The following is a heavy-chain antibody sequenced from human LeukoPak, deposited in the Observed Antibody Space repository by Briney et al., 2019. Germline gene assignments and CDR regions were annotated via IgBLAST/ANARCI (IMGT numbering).Heavy chain of an antibody. J-gene: IGHJ4*02. V-gene: IGHV3-21*01. D-gene: IGHD3/OR15-3a*01. CDR2: ISPSGRSI. CDR3: ASFRTGYSYYFDY. Sequence: GGSLRLSCAASGFPFSDYSMNWVRQTPGRGLEWVSSISPSGRSISYADSVKGRFTISRDNAKNSLYLQMSSLRAEDTAVYYCASFRTGYSYYFDYWGQGILVTVSS. CDR1: GFPFSDYS.